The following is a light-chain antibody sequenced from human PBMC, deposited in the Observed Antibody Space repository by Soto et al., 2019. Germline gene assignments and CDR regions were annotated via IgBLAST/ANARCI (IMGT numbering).Light chain of an antibody. J-gene: IGLJ2*01. CDR1: RSNIGAGYD. Sequence: QSVLTQPPSVSGAPGQRVTISCTGSRSNIGAGYDVHWYRQLPRTAPELLISGDGNRPSGVPDRFSGSESGTSASLAITGLQAEDEADYYCQSYDTSLGVVVFGGGTKLTVL. CDR3: QSYDTSLGVVV. V-gene: IGLV1-40*01. CDR2: GDG.